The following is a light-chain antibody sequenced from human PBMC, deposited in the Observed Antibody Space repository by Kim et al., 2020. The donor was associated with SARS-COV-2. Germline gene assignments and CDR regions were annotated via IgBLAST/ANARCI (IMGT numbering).Light chain of an antibody. CDR3: QQYDTSPWT. V-gene: IGKV3-20*01. CDR2: GAS. Sequence: PGERATLSCRASQSVSSSYLAWYQQKPGQAPRLLIYGASSRATGIPDRFSGSGSGTDFTLTISRLEPEDFAVYHCQQYDTSPWTFGPGTKVDIK. CDR1: QSVSSSY. J-gene: IGKJ1*01.